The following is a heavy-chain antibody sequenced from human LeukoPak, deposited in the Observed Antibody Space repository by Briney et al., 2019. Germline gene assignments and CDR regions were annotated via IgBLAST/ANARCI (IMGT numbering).Heavy chain of an antibody. CDR1: GYTLTELS. CDR3: ATGNNRYYYYGMDV. Sequence: RASVKVSCKVSGYTLTELSMHWVRQAPGKGLEWMGGFDPEDGETIYAQKFQGRVTMTEDTSTDTAYMELSSLRSEDTAVHYCATGNNRYYYYGMDVWGQGTTVTVSS. D-gene: IGHD1-1*01. J-gene: IGHJ6*02. V-gene: IGHV1-24*01. CDR2: FDPEDGET.